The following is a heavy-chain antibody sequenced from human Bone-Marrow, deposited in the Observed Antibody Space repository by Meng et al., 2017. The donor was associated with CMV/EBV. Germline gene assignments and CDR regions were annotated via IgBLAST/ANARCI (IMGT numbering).Heavy chain of an antibody. CDR1: GFTFSSYA. J-gene: IGHJ1*01. V-gene: IGHV3-23*01. CDR3: AKGVGVVVPAARYFQH. CDR2: ISGSGGST. Sequence: GESLKISCAASGFTFSSYAMSWVRQAPGKGLEWVSAISGSGGSTYYADSVKGRFTISRDNSKNTLYLQMNSLRVEDTAVYYCAKGVGVVVPAARYFQHWGQGTLVTVSS. D-gene: IGHD2-2*01.